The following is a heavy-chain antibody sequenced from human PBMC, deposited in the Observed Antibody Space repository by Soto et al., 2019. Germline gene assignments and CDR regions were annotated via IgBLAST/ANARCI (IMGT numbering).Heavy chain of an antibody. V-gene: IGHV1-8*01. CDR2: MNPNSGNT. D-gene: IGHD2-2*02. CDR3: VRMGHHTL. CDR1: GYTFTSYD. J-gene: IGHJ3*01. Sequence: ASVKVSCKASGYTFTSYDINWVRQATGQGLEWMGWMNPNSGNTGYTQKFQGRVTMTRTTSITTAYMELSSLPSEDTAVYYCVRMGHHTLWGQGTRVTVSS.